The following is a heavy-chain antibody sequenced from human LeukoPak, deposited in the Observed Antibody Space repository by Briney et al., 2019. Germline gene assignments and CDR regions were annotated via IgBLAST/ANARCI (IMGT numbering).Heavy chain of an antibody. CDR1: GFTFSDYY. CDR3: ARLDSESSGDYFDY. D-gene: IGHD2-15*01. Sequence: NPGGSLRLSCAASGFTFSDYYMSWIRQAPGKGLEWVSSISSSSSYIYYADSVKGRFTISRDNAKNSLYLQMNSLRAEDTAVYYCARLDSESSGDYFDYWGQGTLVTVSS. CDR2: ISSSSSYI. J-gene: IGHJ4*02. V-gene: IGHV3-11*06.